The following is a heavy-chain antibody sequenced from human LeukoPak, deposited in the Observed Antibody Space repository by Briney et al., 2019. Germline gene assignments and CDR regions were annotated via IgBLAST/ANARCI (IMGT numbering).Heavy chain of an antibody. Sequence: PSETLSLTCAVSGGSISSSNWWSWVRQPPGKGLEWIGEIYHSGSTNYNPSLKSRVTISVDKSKNQFSLKLSSVTAADTAVYYCARDSGNYGSGSSFDYWGQGTLVTVSS. V-gene: IGHV4-4*02. CDR3: ARDSGNYGSGSSFDY. CDR2: IYHSGST. D-gene: IGHD3-10*01. J-gene: IGHJ4*02. CDR1: GGSISSSNW.